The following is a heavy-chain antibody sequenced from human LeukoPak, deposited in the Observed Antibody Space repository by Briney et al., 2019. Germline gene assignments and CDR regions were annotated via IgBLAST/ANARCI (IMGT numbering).Heavy chain of an antibody. Sequence: ASVKVSCRASGYTFTSYGISWVRQAPGQGLEWMGWISAYNGNTNYAQKLQGRVTMTTDTSTSTAYMELRSLRSDDTAVYYCARDSERASSGWYMAWIQEDWGQGTLVTVSS. J-gene: IGHJ4*02. V-gene: IGHV1-18*01. D-gene: IGHD6-19*01. CDR3: ARDSERASSGWYMAWIQED. CDR2: ISAYNGNT. CDR1: GYTFTSYG.